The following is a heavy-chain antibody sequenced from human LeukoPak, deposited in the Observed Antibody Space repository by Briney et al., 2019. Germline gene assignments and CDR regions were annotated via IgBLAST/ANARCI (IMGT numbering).Heavy chain of an antibody. CDR1: GFTFRSYA. J-gene: IGHJ4*02. D-gene: IGHD1-26*01. CDR3: ARDTGDGSYDY. V-gene: IGHV3-48*02. CDR2: LSSSSTTI. Sequence: PGGSLRLSCTASGFTFRSYAMNWVRHAPGKGLQWVSYLSSSSTTIYYADSVKGRFTISRDKAKNSLDLQMNGLRDEDTAVYYCARDTGDGSYDYWGQGTLVTVSS.